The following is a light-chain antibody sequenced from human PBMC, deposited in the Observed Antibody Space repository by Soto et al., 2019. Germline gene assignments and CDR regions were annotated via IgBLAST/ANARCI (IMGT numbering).Light chain of an antibody. J-gene: IGLJ1*01. CDR2: DVS. CDR3: SSFTSSSTRV. CDR1: SSDVGGYNY. Sequence: QSVLTQPASVSGSPGLSIAISCTGTSSDVGGYNYVSWYQQHPGKAPKPIIYDVSNRPSGVSNRFSGSKSGNTASLTISGLQAEDEADYYCSSFTSSSTRVFGTGTKVTVL. V-gene: IGLV2-14*03.